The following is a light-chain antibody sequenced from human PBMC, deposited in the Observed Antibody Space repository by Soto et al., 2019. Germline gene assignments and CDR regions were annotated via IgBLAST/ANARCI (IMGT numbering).Light chain of an antibody. CDR2: DAS. V-gene: IGKV1-33*01. J-gene: IGKJ3*01. CDR1: QCINNY. CDR3: QQYESLPPR. Sequence: DILITHSPSSLSASVVERVTITCQASQCINNYLNWYQQKPGKPPTLLIYDASNLEPGVPSRFSGRGSGTDFTFSITNLQPEDVATYYCQQYESLPPRFGPGTKVDIK.